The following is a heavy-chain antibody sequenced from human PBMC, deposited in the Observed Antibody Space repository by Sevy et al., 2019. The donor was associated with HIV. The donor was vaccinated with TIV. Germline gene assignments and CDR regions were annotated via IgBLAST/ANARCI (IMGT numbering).Heavy chain of an antibody. V-gene: IGHV3-11*01. J-gene: IGHJ6*02. CDR1: GFTFSDYY. Sequence: GGSLRLSCAASGFTFSDYYMSWIRQAPGKGLEWVSYISSSGSTIFCADSVKGRFTISRDNAKDSLYLQMNSLRAEDTAVYYCAREGLRGFVDVWGQGTTVTVSS. CDR2: ISSSGSTI. D-gene: IGHD3-3*01. CDR3: AREGLRGFVDV.